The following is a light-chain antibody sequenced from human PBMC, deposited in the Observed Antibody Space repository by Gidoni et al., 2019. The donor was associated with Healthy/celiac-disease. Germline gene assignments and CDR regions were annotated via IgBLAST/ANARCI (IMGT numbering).Light chain of an antibody. V-gene: IGLV1-40*01. Sequence: QSVLTPPPSVSGAPGQRVTISCTGSSSNIGAGYDVHWYQQLPGTAPKLPIYGNSKRPSGVPDRFSGSKSGTSASLAISGLQAEDEADYYCQSYDSSLSGGVFGGGTKLTVL. CDR2: GNS. J-gene: IGLJ2*01. CDR1: SSNIGAGYD. CDR3: QSYDSSLSGGV.